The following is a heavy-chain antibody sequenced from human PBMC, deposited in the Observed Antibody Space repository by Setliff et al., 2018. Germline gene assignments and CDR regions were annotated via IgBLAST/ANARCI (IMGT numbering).Heavy chain of an antibody. V-gene: IGHV1-18*01. CDR3: ARGVTRDSIGYYRDEYVQH. Sequence: ASVKVSCKASGYSFNEYGISWVRQAPGQGLEWMGWISPYNGDTRYAQKVQGRGTLTTDTSTNTGYMELRTLSSDDTAVYYCARGVTRDSIGYYRDEYVQHWGQGTLVTVSS. D-gene: IGHD3-22*01. CDR2: ISPYNGDT. CDR1: GYSFNEYG. J-gene: IGHJ1*01.